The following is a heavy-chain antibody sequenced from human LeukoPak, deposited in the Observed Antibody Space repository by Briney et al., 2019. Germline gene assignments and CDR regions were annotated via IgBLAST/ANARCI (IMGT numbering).Heavy chain of an antibody. CDR3: TTDPTLYNWNRNDY. V-gene: IGHV3-15*01. CDR2: IKRKTDGGTT. D-gene: IGHD1-20*01. Sequence: GGSLRLSCAASGFTFSNAWMSWVRQAPGKGLEWVGRIKRKTDGGTTDYAAPVKGRFTISRDDSKNTLYLQMNSLKTEDTAVYYCTTDPTLYNWNRNDYWDQGTLVTVSS. CDR1: GFTFSNAW. J-gene: IGHJ4*02.